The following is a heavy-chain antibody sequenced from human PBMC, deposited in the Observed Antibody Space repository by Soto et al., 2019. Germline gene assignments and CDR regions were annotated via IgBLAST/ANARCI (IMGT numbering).Heavy chain of an antibody. CDR3: ARSMVRGVITSNWFDP. CDR1: GGTFSSYA. Sequence: ASVKVSCKASGGTFSSYAISWVRQAPGQGLEWMGGIIPIFGTANYAQKFQGRVTITADKSTSTAYMELSSLRSEDTAVYYCARSMVRGVITSNWFDPWGQGTLVTVSS. CDR2: IIPIFGTA. J-gene: IGHJ5*02. V-gene: IGHV1-69*06. D-gene: IGHD3-10*01.